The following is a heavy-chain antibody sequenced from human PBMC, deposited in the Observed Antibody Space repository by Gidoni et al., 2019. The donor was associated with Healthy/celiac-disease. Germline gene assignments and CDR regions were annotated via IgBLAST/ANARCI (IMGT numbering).Heavy chain of an antibody. D-gene: IGHD3-22*01. V-gene: IGHV4-31*03. CDR3: ARESVNSSGYFAFDY. J-gene: IGHJ4*02. CDR1: GGSISSGGYY. Sequence: QVQLQESGPGLVKPSQTLSLTCTVSGGSISSGGYYWSWTRQHPGKGLEWIGYIYYSGSTYYNPSLKSRVTISVDTSKNQFSLKLSSVTAADTAVYYCARESVNSSGYFAFDYWGQGTLVTVSS. CDR2: IYYSGST.